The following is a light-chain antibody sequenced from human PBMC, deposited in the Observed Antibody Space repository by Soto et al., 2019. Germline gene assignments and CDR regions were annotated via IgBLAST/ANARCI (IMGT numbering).Light chain of an antibody. CDR3: SLYTSENAYV. CDR2: EVS. V-gene: IGLV2-18*01. Sequence: LTQPPSVSWSPGQSVTISCTGTSTDFVSYNRVSWYQQPPGTAPKLMIYEVSKRPSGVPDRFSGSKSGNTASLTISGLQAADEADYYCSLYTSENAYVFGTGTKVTVL. CDR1: STDFVSYNR. J-gene: IGLJ1*01.